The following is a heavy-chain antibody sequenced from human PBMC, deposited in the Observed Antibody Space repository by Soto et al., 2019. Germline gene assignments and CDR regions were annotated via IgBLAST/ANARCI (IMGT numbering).Heavy chain of an antibody. CDR2: ISAYNGNT. D-gene: IGHD3-10*01. CDR3: ARGGVNNMLRGVPHNWFDP. J-gene: IGHJ5*02. V-gene: IGHV1-18*01. CDR1: GYTFTNYG. Sequence: GASVKVSCKASGYTFTNYGISWVRQAPGQGLEWMGWISAYNGNTNYAQKLQGRVTMTTDTSTSTAYMELRSLRSDDTAVYYCARGGVNNMLRGVPHNWFDPWGQGTLVTVSS.